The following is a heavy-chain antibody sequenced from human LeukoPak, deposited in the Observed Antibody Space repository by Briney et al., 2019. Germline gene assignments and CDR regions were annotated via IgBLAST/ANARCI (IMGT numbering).Heavy chain of an antibody. CDR3: ARHRGSYSYDY. CDR1: GYSFTSYW. J-gene: IGHJ4*02. D-gene: IGHD1-26*01. CDR2: IYPGDSDI. Sequence: GESLKISCKSSGYSFTSYWIGWVRQVPGKGLEWMGIIYPGDSDIRYSPSFRGQATISTDKSTSTAYLQWSSLKASDTAMYYCARHRGSYSYDYWGQGTLVTVSS. V-gene: IGHV5-51*01.